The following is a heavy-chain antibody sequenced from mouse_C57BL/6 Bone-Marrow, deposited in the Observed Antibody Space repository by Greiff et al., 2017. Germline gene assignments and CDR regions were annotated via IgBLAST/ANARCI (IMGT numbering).Heavy chain of an antibody. J-gene: IGHJ2*01. V-gene: IGHV5-9*01. Sequence: EVQLVESGGGLVKPGGSLKLSCAASGFTFSSYTMSWVRQTPEKRLEWVATISGGGGNTYYPDSVKSRFTISRDNAKNTLNLQMSSLRSEDTALYYCARADYYGHDYWGQGTALTVSA. CDR2: ISGGGGNT. CDR3: ARADYYGHDY. D-gene: IGHD1-1*01. CDR1: GFTFSSYT.